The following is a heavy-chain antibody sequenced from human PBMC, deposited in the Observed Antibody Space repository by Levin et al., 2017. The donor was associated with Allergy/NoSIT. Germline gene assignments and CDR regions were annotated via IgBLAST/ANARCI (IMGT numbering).Heavy chain of an antibody. CDR3: ARVLNLWFGELLSGGMDV. CDR1: GGSISSYY. D-gene: IGHD3-10*01. Sequence: SETLSLTCTVSGGSISSYYWSWIRQPPGKGLEWIGYIYYSGSTNYNPSLKSRVTISVDTSKNQFSLKLSSVTAADTAVYYCARVLNLWFGELLSGGMDVWGQGTTVTVSS. V-gene: IGHV4-59*01. CDR2: IYYSGST. J-gene: IGHJ6*02.